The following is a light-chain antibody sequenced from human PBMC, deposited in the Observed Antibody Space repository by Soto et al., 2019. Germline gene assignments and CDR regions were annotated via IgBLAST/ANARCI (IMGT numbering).Light chain of an antibody. CDR1: SSSIGSNY. V-gene: IGLV1-47*02. Sequence: QSVLTQPPSASGTPGQRVTISCSGSSSSIGSNYVYWYQHLPGTAPKLLIYSNNPRPSGVPDRFSGSKSGTSASLAISALRSEDEADYYCAAWDDSLSGVIFGGGTKLTVL. J-gene: IGLJ2*01. CDR3: AAWDDSLSGVI. CDR2: SNN.